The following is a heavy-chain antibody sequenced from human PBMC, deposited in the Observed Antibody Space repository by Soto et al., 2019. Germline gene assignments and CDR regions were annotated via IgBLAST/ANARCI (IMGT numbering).Heavy chain of an antibody. CDR2: INPSGGST. CDR3: ARGGGYCSSTSCYEGFPAPDY. D-gene: IGHD2-2*01. V-gene: IGHV1-46*01. J-gene: IGHJ4*02. Sequence: ASVKVSCKASGYTFTSYYIHWVRQAPGQGLEWMGIINPSGGSTSYAQKFQGRVTMTRDTSTSTVYMELSSLRSEDTAVYYCARGGGYCSSTSCYEGFPAPDYWGQGTLVTVFS. CDR1: GYTFTSYY.